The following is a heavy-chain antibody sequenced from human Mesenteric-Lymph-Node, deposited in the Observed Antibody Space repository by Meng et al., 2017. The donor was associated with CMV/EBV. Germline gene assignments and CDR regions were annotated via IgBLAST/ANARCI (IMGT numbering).Heavy chain of an antibody. D-gene: IGHD3-16*02. CDR2: MNPNSGNT. J-gene: IGHJ4*02. CDR3: ARERSGYLDS. V-gene: IGHV1-8*01. Sequence: SCDAFGSSFISYDINWVRQAPGQGLEWMGWMNPNSGNTVYAQMFQGRVTMTRNTSISTAYMELSSVRSEDTAVYYCARERSGYLDSWGQGALVTVSS. CDR1: GSSFISYD.